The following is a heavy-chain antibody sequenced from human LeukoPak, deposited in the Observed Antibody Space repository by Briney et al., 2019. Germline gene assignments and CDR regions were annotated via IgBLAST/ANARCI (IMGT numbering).Heavy chain of an antibody. CDR3: ASDRVLGSGSLDN. Sequence: GGSLRLSCAASGFSFSDFWMHWVRQTPGKGLVWVSRIRGDGYDTNYADSVEGRFTISRDDARHTLYLQMNSLRADDTAVYYCASDRVLGSGSLDNWGQGTLVTVSS. CDR1: GFSFSDFW. J-gene: IGHJ4*02. D-gene: IGHD3-10*01. V-gene: IGHV3-74*01. CDR2: IRGDGYDT.